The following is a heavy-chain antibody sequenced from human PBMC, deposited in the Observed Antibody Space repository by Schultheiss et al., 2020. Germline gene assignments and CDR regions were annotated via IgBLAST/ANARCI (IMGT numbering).Heavy chain of an antibody. CDR2: ISSSGSTI. V-gene: IGHV3-48*03. J-gene: IGHJ4*02. CDR3: TTWGIVGATPY. D-gene: IGHD1-26*01. Sequence: GGSLRLSCAASGFTFSSYEMNWVRQAPGKGLEWVSYISSSGSTIYYADSVKGRFTISRDNAKNSLYLQMNSLRAEDTAVYYCTTWGIVGATPYLGQGTLVTVSS. CDR1: GFTFSSYE.